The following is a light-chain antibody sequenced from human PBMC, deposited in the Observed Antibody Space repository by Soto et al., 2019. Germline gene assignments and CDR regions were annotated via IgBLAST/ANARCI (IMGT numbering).Light chain of an antibody. CDR1: QGVSTY. CDR3: QQRDKWPTT. J-gene: IGKJ5*01. V-gene: IGKV3-11*01. Sequence: IVMTQSPDTLSLSPGARAPLSWRASQGVSTYLAWYPQNPCQAPRLLIYDASNRATGVTARFRGSGSGTAFTPPISGLEPADFSVYYCQQRDKWPTTFGQGTRLEIK. CDR2: DAS.